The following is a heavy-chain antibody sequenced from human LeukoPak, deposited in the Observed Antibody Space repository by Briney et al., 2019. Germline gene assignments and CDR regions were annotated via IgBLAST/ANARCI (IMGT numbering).Heavy chain of an antibody. Sequence: PSETLSLTCAVSAGSITSTIYYWGWIRQPPGKGLEWIGTFHYTGRTYYNSSLKSRVTIAVDTSKNHFSLRLSSVTAADTAVYYSARQHHGSGTTDHWGQGTLVIVSS. CDR3: ARQHHGSGTTDH. D-gene: IGHD3-10*01. J-gene: IGHJ4*02. CDR1: AGSITSTIYY. CDR2: FHYTGRT. V-gene: IGHV4-39*01.